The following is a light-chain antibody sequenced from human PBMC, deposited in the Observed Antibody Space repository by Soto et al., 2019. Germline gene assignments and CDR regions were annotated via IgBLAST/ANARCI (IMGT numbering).Light chain of an antibody. CDR2: SNN. Sequence: QSVLTQPPSPSGTPGQRVTISCSGSSSNIGSNTVNWYQQFPGTAPKLLIYSNNRRPSGVPDRFSGSKSGTSASLAISGLQSEDEADYYCAAWDDSLNGPVFGGGTKLTVL. J-gene: IGLJ2*01. CDR1: SSNIGSNT. CDR3: AAWDDSLNGPV. V-gene: IGLV1-44*01.